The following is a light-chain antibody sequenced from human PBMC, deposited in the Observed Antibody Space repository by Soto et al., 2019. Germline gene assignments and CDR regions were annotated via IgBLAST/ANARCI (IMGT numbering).Light chain of an antibody. CDR1: QSVNSN. Sequence: EIVMTQSPATLSVSPGERATLSCRASQSVNSNLAWYQQNPGQAPSLLISGASTRATGIPARFSGSGSETAFTLAISSLQAETFAVYYCQQYNNWWTFGQGTKVEMK. CDR3: QQYNNWWT. V-gene: IGKV3-15*01. CDR2: GAS. J-gene: IGKJ1*01.